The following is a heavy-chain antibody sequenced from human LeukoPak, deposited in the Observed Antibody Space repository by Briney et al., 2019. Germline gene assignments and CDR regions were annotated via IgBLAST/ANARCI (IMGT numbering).Heavy chain of an antibody. J-gene: IGHJ4*02. Sequence: PSETLSLTCTVSGYSISSGYYWGWIRQPPGKGLEWIGSIYHSGSTYYNPSLKSRVTISVDTSKNQFSLKLSSVTAADTAVYYCARGSSWYPFDYWGQGTLVTVSS. CDR2: IYHSGST. D-gene: IGHD6-13*01. CDR1: GYSISSGYY. V-gene: IGHV4-38-2*02. CDR3: ARGSSWYPFDY.